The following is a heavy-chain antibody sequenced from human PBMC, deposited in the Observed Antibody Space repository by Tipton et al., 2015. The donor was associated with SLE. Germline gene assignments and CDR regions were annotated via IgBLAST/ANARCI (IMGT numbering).Heavy chain of an antibody. Sequence: QLVQSGVEVKKPGASVRVSCKASGYTFTYYGISWVRQAPGQGLESMGYIGVYNGKTNYAQKFQGRVTMTTDTSTSTAYMELRSLRSDDTAVYYCGRARGSYGVYYLDYWGQGTLVTVSS. D-gene: IGHD3-10*01. CDR3: GRARGSYGVYYLDY. V-gene: IGHV1-18*01. J-gene: IGHJ4*02. CDR1: GYTFTYYG. CDR2: IGVYNGKT.